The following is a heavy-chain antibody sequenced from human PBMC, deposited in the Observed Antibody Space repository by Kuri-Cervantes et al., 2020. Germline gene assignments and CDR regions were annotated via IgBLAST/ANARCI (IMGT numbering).Heavy chain of an antibody. V-gene: IGHV3-30-3*01. CDR1: GFTFSSYA. D-gene: IGHD3-16*01. Sequence: GESLKISCAASGFTFSSYAMHWVRQAPGKGLEWVAVISYDGSNKYYADSMKGRFTIFRDNAKNSLYLQMNSLRAEDTAVYYCARGLEDVWGSYPDYWGQGTLVTVSS. CDR2: ISYDGSNK. CDR3: ARGLEDVWGSYPDY. J-gene: IGHJ4*02.